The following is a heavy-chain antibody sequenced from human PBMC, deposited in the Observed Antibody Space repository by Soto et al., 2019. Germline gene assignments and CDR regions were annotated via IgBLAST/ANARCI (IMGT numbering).Heavy chain of an antibody. V-gene: IGHV1-3*04. CDR2: IHTGDGDT. D-gene: IGHD3-16*01. CDR3: ARVPRYTSDVVQVPAVMFDDWFVP. Sequence: QVPLVQSGAEVKKPGASVKLSCKTSGYTFNRYAVQWVRQAPGQTFEWLGWIHTGDGDTKYSQKFRHRPTITRDTSTTPAYMELSNLRSEDTAIYYCARVPRYTSDVVQVPAVMFDDWFVPWGQGTLVTVSS. J-gene: IGHJ5*02. CDR1: GYTFNRYA.